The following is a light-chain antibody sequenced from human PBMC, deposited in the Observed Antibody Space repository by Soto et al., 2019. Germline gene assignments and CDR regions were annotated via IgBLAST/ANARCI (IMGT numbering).Light chain of an antibody. CDR1: SSNIGNNA. V-gene: IGLV1-36*01. Sequence: QSVLTQPPSVSEAPRQRVTISCSGSSSNIGNNAVNWYQQLPGKAPKLLIYYDDLLPSGVSDRFSGSKSGTSASLAISGLQSEDEADDYCATWSYSLNGVVFGGGTELTV. J-gene: IGLJ2*01. CDR2: YDD. CDR3: ATWSYSLNGVV.